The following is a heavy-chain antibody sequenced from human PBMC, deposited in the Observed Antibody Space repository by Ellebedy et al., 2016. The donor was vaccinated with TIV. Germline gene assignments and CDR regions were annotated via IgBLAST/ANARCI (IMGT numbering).Heavy chain of an antibody. V-gene: IGHV4-59*12. CDR2: IDYSVST. D-gene: IGHD3-22*01. J-gene: IGHJ5*02. Sequence: SETLSLTXTVSGGSISSYYWSWIRKPPGKGLEWIGYIDYSVSTNFNPSLKSRVILSLDTSKKQFSLKLSSVTAADTATYYCARGPHDTSGYYAQNRIDPWGQGTLVTVSS. CDR3: ARGPHDTSGYYAQNRIDP. CDR1: GGSISSYY.